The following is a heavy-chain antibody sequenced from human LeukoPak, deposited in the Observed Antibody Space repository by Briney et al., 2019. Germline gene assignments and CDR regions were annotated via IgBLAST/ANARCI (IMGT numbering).Heavy chain of an antibody. J-gene: IGHJ4*02. CDR2: ISSSGSTI. D-gene: IGHD3-22*01. CDR1: GFTFRSYE. CDR3: ARDRYYDSSGYLDY. Sequence: GGSLRLSCAASGFTFRSYEMNWVRQALGKGLEWVSYISSSGSTIYYADSVKGRFTISRDNAKKSLYLQMNSLRAEDTAIYYCARDRYYDSSGYLDYWGQGTLVTVSS. V-gene: IGHV3-48*03.